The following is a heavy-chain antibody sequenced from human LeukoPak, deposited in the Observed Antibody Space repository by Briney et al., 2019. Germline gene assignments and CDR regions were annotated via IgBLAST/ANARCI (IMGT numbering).Heavy chain of an antibody. CDR1: GFTFVFYA. CDR2: MSYDGRYR. D-gene: IGHD3-10*01. J-gene: IGHJ4*01. V-gene: IGHV3-30*03. CDR3: ARSELYYGSESYYHLDY. Sequence: GTSLRLSCTTSGFTFVFYAMHWVRQAPGKGLEWVAVMSYDGRYRYYADSAKGRFTISRDNSKRTLYLEMSSLRPEDTALYYCARSELYYGSESYYHLDYWGHGTLVTVSS.